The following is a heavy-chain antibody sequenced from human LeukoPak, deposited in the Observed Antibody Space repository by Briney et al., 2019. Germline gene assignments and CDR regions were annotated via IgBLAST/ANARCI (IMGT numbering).Heavy chain of an antibody. CDR3: ASSRASAVKYSSGWYGDDY. J-gene: IGHJ4*02. V-gene: IGHV4-34*01. CDR2: INHSGST. Sequence: SETLSLTCAVYGGSFSGYYWSWIRQPPGKGLEWIGEINHSGSTNYNPSLKSRVTISVDTSKNQFSLKLSSVTAADTAVYYCASSRASAVKYSSGWYGDDYWGQGTLVTVSS. D-gene: IGHD6-19*01. CDR1: GGSFSGYY.